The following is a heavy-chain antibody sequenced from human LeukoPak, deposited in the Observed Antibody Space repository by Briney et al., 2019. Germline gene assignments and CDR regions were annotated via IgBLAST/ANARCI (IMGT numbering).Heavy chain of an antibody. Sequence: GASVKVSCKASGYTFTSYGISWVRQAPGQGLEWMGWISAYNGNTNYAQKLQGRVTVTTDTSTSTAYMELRSLRSDDTAVYYCASSWSGSILRPFDYWGQGTLVTVSS. D-gene: IGHD3-3*01. CDR3: ASSWSGSILRPFDY. J-gene: IGHJ4*02. V-gene: IGHV1-18*01. CDR1: GYTFTSYG. CDR2: ISAYNGNT.